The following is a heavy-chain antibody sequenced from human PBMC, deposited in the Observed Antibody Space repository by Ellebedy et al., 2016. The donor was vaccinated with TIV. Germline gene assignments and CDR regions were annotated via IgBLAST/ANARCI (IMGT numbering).Heavy chain of an antibody. Sequence: GESLKISCAASGFTFSSYSMNWVRQAPGKGLEWVSYISSSGTTIYYADSVKGRFTISRDNSRNTVYLQMNSLSPDDTAVYYCTREARWGNWYFDLWGRGTLVAVST. CDR2: ISSSGTTI. J-gene: IGHJ2*01. D-gene: IGHD4-23*01. CDR1: GFTFSSYS. V-gene: IGHV3-48*04. CDR3: TREARWGNWYFDL.